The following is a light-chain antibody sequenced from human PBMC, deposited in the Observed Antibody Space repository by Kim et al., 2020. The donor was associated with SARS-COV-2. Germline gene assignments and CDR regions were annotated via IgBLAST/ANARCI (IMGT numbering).Light chain of an antibody. V-gene: IGKV1-27*01. CDR3: QKYNSAPWT. Sequence: VSVADRVTISCRASQGITNSFAWYQQKPGKVPQLLIYAASALQSGVPSLFSGSGSGTDFTLTISSLQPEDVATYYCQKYNSAPWTFGQGTKVDIK. CDR1: QGITNS. J-gene: IGKJ1*01. CDR2: AAS.